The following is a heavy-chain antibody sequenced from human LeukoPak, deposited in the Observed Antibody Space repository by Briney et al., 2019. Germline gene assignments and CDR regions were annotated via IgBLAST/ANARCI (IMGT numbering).Heavy chain of an antibody. CDR2: ISYDGSNK. D-gene: IGHD3-3*01. CDR3: AKATDFWSGYPFDY. V-gene: IGHV3-30*18. Sequence: GGSLRLSCAASGFTFSSYGMHWVRQAPGKGLEWVAVISYDGSNKYYADSVKGRFTISRDNAKNSLYLQMNSLRAEDTAVYYCAKATDFWSGYPFDYWGQGTLVTVSS. J-gene: IGHJ4*02. CDR1: GFTFSSYG.